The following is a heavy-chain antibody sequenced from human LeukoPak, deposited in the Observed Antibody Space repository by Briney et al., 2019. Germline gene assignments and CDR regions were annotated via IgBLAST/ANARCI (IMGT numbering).Heavy chain of an antibody. J-gene: IGHJ6*03. CDR1: GGSISSGSYY. D-gene: IGHD5/OR15-5a*01. V-gene: IGHV4-61*02. CDR3: ARGPHSLRYLYYYYMDV. CDR2: IYTSGST. Sequence: PSQTLSLTCTVSGGSISSGSYYWSWIRQPAGKGLEWIGRIYTSGSTNYHPSLKSRVTISVDTSKNQLSLKLSSVTAADTAVYYCARGPHSLRYLYYYYMDVWGKGTTVTVSS.